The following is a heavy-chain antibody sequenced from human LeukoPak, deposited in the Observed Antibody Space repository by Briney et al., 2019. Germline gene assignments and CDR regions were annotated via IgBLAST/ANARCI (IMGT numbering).Heavy chain of an antibody. V-gene: IGHV1-69*04. CDR2: IIPILGIA. CDR1: GGTFSSYA. J-gene: IGHJ4*02. D-gene: IGHD2-2*02. CDR3: ARDLLVPAGILDY. Sequence: SVKVSCKASGGTFSSYAISWVRQAPGQGLEWMGRIIPILGIANYAQKFQGRVTITADKSTSTAYMELSSLRSEDTAVYYCARDLLVPAGILDYWGQGTLVTVSS.